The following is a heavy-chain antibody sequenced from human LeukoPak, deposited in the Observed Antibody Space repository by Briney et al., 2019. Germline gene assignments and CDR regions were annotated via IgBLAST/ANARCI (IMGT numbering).Heavy chain of an antibody. Sequence: HTGGSLRLSCAASGFTFNDYAMYWVRQAPGKGLEWVTLISYDGYDKSYADSVRGRFTISRDNSRNTLYLQMDSLRSEDTAVYYCARDFFPIVDSTWYEIGYWGQGTLVTVSS. D-gene: IGHD2-21*01. V-gene: IGHV3-30-3*01. CDR3: ARDFFPIVDSTWYEIGY. CDR1: GFTFNDYA. J-gene: IGHJ4*02. CDR2: ISYDGYDK.